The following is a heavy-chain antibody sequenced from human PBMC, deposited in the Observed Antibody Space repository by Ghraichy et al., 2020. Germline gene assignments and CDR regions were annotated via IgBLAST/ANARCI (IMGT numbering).Heavy chain of an antibody. CDR3: RATVRLYCSSTSCLLDY. CDR1: GYTFTGYY. Sequence: ASVKVSCKASGYTFTGYYMHWVRQAPGQGLEWMGWINPNSGGTNYAQKFQGRVTMTRDTSISTAYMELSRLRSDDTAVYYCRATVRLYCSSTSCLLDYWGQGTLVTVSS. CDR2: INPNSGGT. D-gene: IGHD2-2*01. J-gene: IGHJ4*02. V-gene: IGHV1-2*02.